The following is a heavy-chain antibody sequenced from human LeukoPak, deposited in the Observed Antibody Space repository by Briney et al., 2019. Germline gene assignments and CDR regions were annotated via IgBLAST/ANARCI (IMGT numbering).Heavy chain of an antibody. CDR1: RFTFSSYS. CDR3: TRGPIQLWLYHGMDV. J-gene: IGHJ6*02. Sequence: GGSLRLSCAASRFTFSSYSMHWVRQAPGKGLEWVGFIRSKTYGGTTEYAASVKGRFTISRDDSKSIAYLQMNSLKTEDTAVYYCTRGPIQLWLYHGMDVWGQGTTVTVSS. CDR2: IRSKTYGGTT. D-gene: IGHD5-18*01. V-gene: IGHV3-49*04.